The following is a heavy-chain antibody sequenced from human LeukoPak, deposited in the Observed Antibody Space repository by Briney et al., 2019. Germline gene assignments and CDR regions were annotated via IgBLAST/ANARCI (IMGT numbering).Heavy chain of an antibody. D-gene: IGHD1-26*01. Sequence: SQTLSLTCAISGDSVSSYGAAWNWIRQSPSRGLEWLGGTYFRSKWYSDYAAFVKGRITISPDTSKNQVSLQLNSVTPEDTAIYSCSRKMGAFDYWGQGTLDPVSS. CDR1: GDSVSSYGAA. V-gene: IGHV6-1*01. CDR2: TYFRSKWYS. CDR3: SRKMGAFDY. J-gene: IGHJ4*02.